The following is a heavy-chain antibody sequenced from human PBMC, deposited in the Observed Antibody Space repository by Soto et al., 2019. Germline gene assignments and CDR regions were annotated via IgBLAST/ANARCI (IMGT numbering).Heavy chain of an antibody. Sequence: GESLKISCKGSGYIFRNNWITWVRQMPGKXLEWVGRIDLTDSYTSYSPSFQGHVSFSADKSINTTYLHFSGLRASDTAVYYCARHGGSHYLSSGYHYPLDYWGQGTPVTVSS. CDR2: IDLTDSYT. J-gene: IGHJ4*02. V-gene: IGHV5-10-1*01. CDR3: ARHGGSHYLSSGYHYPLDY. CDR1: GYIFRNNW. D-gene: IGHD3-22*01.